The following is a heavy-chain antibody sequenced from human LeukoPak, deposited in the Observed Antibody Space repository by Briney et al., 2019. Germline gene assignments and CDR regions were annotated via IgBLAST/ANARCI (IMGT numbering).Heavy chain of an antibody. CDR3: ARRVGSGWPVQH. CDR1: GYTYSSYD. CDR2: MNPNSGNT. D-gene: IGHD6-19*01. V-gene: IGHV1-8*01. Sequence: ASVKVSCKASGYTYSSYDINWVRQATGQGLEWMGRMNPNSGNTGYAQKLQGRLNMTRNTSIDTAYMELSSLRSDDTAVYYCARRVGSGWPVQHWGQGTLVTVSS. J-gene: IGHJ1*01.